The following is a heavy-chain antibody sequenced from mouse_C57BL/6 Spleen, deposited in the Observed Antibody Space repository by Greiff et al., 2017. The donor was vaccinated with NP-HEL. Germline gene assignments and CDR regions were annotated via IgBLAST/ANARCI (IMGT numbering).Heavy chain of an antibody. V-gene: IGHV10-1*01. CDR2: IRSKSNNYAT. CDR1: GFSFNTYA. Sequence: EVQLVESGGGLVQPKGSLKLSCAASGFSFNTYAMNWVRQAPGKGLEWVARIRSKSNNYATYYADSVKDRFTISRDDSESMLYLQMNNLKTEETAMYYCVRHDGSSYDYAMDYWGQGTSVTVSS. CDR3: VRHDGSSYDYAMDY. D-gene: IGHD1-1*01. J-gene: IGHJ4*01.